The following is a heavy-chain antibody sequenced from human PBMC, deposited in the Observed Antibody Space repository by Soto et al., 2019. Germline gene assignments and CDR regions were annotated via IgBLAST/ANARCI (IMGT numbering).Heavy chain of an antibody. J-gene: IGHJ6*02. CDR3: ARHYGSGSYNGMDV. V-gene: IGHV1-69*02. D-gene: IGHD3-10*01. Sequence: QVQLVQSGAEVKKPGSSVKVSCKASGGTFSSYTISWVRQAPGQGLEWMGRIIPILGIANYAQKFQGRVTITADKSTSTAYMELSSLRSEDTAVYYCARHYGSGSYNGMDVWGQGTKVTVSS. CDR2: IIPILGIA. CDR1: GGTFSSYT.